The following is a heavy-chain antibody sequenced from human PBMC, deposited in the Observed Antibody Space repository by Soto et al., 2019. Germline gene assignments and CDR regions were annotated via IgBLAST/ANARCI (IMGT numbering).Heavy chain of an antibody. CDR2: IGTAGDP. CDR3: ARARGGSLPHYYYYGMDV. V-gene: IGHV3-13*05. D-gene: IGHD3-16*01. J-gene: IGHJ6*02. CDR1: GFTFSSYD. Sequence: GGSLRLSCAASGFTFSSYDIHWVRQATGKGLEWVSAIGTAGDPYYPGSVKGRFTISRENAKNSLYLQMNSLRAGDTAVYYCARARGGSLPHYYYYGMDVWGQGTTVTVSS.